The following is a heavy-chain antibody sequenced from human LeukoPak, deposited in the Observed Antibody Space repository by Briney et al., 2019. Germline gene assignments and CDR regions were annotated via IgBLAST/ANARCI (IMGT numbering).Heavy chain of an antibody. D-gene: IGHD3-16*01. V-gene: IGHV3-7*03. J-gene: IGHJ6*02. CDR2: IKQDGSKK. Sequence: GGSLRLSCAASGFTFSSYAMHWVRQAPGKGLEWVANIKQDGSKKSYVDSVKGRFTISRDNAKNSLYLQMSNLRAEDTAVYFCARGGGLDVWGQGATVTVSS. CDR1: GFTFSSYA. CDR3: ARGGGLDV.